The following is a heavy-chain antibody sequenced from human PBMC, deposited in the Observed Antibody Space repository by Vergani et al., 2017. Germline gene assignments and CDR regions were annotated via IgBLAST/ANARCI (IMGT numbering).Heavy chain of an antibody. J-gene: IGHJ4*02. V-gene: IGHV3-11*05. CDR2: ISSSSSYT. D-gene: IGHD1-14*01. Sequence: QVQLVESGGGLVKPGGSLRLSCAASGFTFSDYYMSWIRQAPGKGLEWVSYISSSSSYTNYADSVKGRFTISRDNAKISLYLQMNSLRAEDTAVYYCASSPSGLDYFDYWGQGTLVTVSS. CDR3: ASSPSGLDYFDY. CDR1: GFTFSDYY.